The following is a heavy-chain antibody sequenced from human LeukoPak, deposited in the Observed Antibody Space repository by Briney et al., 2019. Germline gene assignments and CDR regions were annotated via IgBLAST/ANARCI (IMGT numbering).Heavy chain of an antibody. V-gene: IGHV1-3*03. CDR2: INAGNGNT. J-gene: IGHJ4*02. CDR1: GYTFTSYA. D-gene: IGHD3-10*01. Sequence: GASVKVSCKASGYTFTSYAMHWVRQAPGQRLEWMGWINAGNGNTKYSQEFQGRATITRDKSTSTAYMELSSLRSEDTAVYYCARGLDYYGSGSYKLDYWGQGTLVTVSS. CDR3: ARGLDYYGSGSYKLDY.